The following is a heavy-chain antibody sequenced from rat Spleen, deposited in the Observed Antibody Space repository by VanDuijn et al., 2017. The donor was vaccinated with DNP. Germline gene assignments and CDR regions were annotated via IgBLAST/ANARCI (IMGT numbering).Heavy chain of an antibody. CDR2: IMDDGSGT. CDR3: TTRGSIAAISLH. CDR1: GFSFSDYA. Sequence: EVQLVESGGGLVQPGTSLKLSCAASGFSFSDYAMAWVRQSPKKGLEWVGNIMDDGSGTYYRDSVKGRFTISRDNAKSTLYLQMDSLRSEDTATYYCTTRGSIAAISLHWGQGVMVTVSS. D-gene: IGHD1-2*01. J-gene: IGHJ2*01. V-gene: IGHV5S10*01.